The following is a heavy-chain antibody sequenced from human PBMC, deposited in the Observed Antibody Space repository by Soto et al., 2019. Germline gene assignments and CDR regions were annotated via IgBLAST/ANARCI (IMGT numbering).Heavy chain of an antibody. CDR2: INHSGST. CDR1: GGSFSGHY. Sequence: QVQLQQWGAGLLKPSETLSLTCAVYGGSFSGHYWSWIRQPPGKGLEWIGEINHSGSTNYNPSLKSRVTISVDTSKNQFSLKLSSVTAADTAVYYCARLAHRAPFDYWGQGTLVTVSS. CDR3: ARLAHRAPFDY. V-gene: IGHV4-34*01. J-gene: IGHJ4*02.